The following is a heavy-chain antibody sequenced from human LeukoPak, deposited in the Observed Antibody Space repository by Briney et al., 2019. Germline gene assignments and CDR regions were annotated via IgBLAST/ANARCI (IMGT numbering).Heavy chain of an antibody. CDR3: ARGKRPSSRDYYMDV. J-gene: IGHJ6*03. V-gene: IGHV4-59*01. CDR2: IYYSGST. Sequence: SETLSLTCTVSGVSISSYYWSWIRQPPGKGLEWIGYIYYSGSTNYNPSLKSRVTISVDTSKNQFSLKLSSVTAADTAVYYCARGKRPSSRDYYMDVWGKGTTVTISS. CDR1: GVSISSYY.